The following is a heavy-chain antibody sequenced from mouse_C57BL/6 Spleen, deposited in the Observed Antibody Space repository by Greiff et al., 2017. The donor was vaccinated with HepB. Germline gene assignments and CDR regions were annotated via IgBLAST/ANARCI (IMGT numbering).Heavy chain of an antibody. Sequence: EVQRVESGGDLVKPGGSLKLSCAASGFTFSSYGMSWVRQTPDKRLEWVATISSGGSYTYYPDSVKGRFTISRDNAKNTLYLQMSSLKSEDTAMYYCARDGSTFAYWGQGTLVTVSA. CDR3: ARDGSTFAY. J-gene: IGHJ3*01. CDR1: GFTFSSYG. D-gene: IGHD1-1*01. V-gene: IGHV5-6*01. CDR2: ISSGGSYT.